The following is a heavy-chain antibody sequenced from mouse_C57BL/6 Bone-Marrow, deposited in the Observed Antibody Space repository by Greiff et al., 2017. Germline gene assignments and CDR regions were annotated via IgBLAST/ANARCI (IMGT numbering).Heavy chain of an antibody. CDR2: INPNYGTT. Sequence: EVQLQQSGPELVKPGASVKISCKASGYSFTDYNMNWVKQSNGKSLEWIGVINPNYGTTSHNQKFKGKATLTVDQSSSTAYMQLNSLTSEDSAVYYCARAWGITTVVATDYWGQGTTLTVSS. CDR1: GYSFTDYN. D-gene: IGHD1-1*01. J-gene: IGHJ2*01. CDR3: ARAWGITTVVATDY. V-gene: IGHV1-39*01.